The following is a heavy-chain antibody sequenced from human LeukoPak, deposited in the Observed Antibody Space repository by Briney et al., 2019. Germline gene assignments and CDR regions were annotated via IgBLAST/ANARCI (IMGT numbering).Heavy chain of an antibody. J-gene: IGHJ4*02. D-gene: IGHD1-14*01. CDR1: AFPFSIYA. Sequence: GGSLRLSCEVSAFPFSIYAMAWVRQAPGQGLEWVSAIDASGSDTYYTDSVKSRFTISRDNSKNTVYLQMSSLRVEDTAVYYCADYRKPQGLDYWGQGTLVTVSS. V-gene: IGHV3-23*01. CDR3: ADYRKPQGLDY. CDR2: IDASGSDT.